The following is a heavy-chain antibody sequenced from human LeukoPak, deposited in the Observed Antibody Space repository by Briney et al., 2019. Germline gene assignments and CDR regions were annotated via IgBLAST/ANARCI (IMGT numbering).Heavy chain of an antibody. V-gene: IGHV3-30*18. CDR1: GFTFSSYG. CDR3: AKSKDSSYDFYWSYEDY. D-gene: IGHD5-12*01. J-gene: IGHJ4*02. Sequence: GRSLRLSCAASGFTFSSYGVHWVRQAPGKGLEWVAVISYDGSNKYYADSVKGRFTISRDNSKNTLYLQMNSLRAEDTAVYYCAKSKDSSYDFYWSYEDYWGQGTLVTVSS. CDR2: ISYDGSNK.